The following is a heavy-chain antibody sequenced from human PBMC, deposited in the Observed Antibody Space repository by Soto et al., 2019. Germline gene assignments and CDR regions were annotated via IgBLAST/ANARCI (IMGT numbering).Heavy chain of an antibody. CDR1: GFTFGSYA. Sequence: VGSLRHSCAASGFTFGSYAMSWVRQDPGKGLEWVSGISGRRGSTYYADSVKGRFTISRDNSKNTLYLQMRSLRAEDTAVYYCAKDNGYDRSGYGAPNAFDIWGQGTMVTV. V-gene: IGHV3-23*01. CDR3: AKDNGYDRSGYGAPNAFDI. J-gene: IGHJ3*02. D-gene: IGHD3-22*01. CDR2: ISGRRGST.